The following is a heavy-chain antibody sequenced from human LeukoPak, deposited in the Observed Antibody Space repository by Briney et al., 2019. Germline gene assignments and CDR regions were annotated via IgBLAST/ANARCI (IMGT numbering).Heavy chain of an antibody. J-gene: IGHJ3*02. CDR2: IDASGNYI. D-gene: IGHD3-16*01. Sequence: PEGSLRLSCVASGFNFRTYNMNWVRQAPGKGLEWVSFIDASGNYIQYADSMKGRFTISRDNAQNSLFLQLNSLRVEDTAVYYCARDKGVHLRAYDIWGQGTMVTVSS. V-gene: IGHV3-21*06. CDR3: ARDKGVHLRAYDI. CDR1: GFNFRTYN.